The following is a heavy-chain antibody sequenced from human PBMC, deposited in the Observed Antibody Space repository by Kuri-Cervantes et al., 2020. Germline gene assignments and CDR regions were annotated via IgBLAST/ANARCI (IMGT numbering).Heavy chain of an antibody. CDR2: IIPIFGTA. V-gene: IGHV1-69*13. Sequence: SVKVSCKASGGTFSSYAISWVRQAPGQELEWMGGIIPIFGTANYAQKFQGRVTITADESTSTAYMELSSLRSEDTAVYYCARDNGDYYWNWFDPWGQGTLVTVSS. CDR3: ARDNGDYYWNWFDP. D-gene: IGHD4-17*01. J-gene: IGHJ5*02. CDR1: GGTFSSYA.